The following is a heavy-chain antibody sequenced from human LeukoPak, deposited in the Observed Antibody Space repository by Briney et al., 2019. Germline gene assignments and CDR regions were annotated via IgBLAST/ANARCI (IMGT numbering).Heavy chain of an antibody. CDR2: INPNSGGT. CDR1: GYTFTGYY. Sequence: ASVKVSCKASGYTFTGYYMHWVRQAPGQGLEWMGWINPNSGGTNYAQKFQGRVTMTTDTSISTAYMELSRLRSDDTAVYYCARDLGTGDYFDYWGQGTLVTVSS. CDR3: ARDLGTGDYFDY. J-gene: IGHJ4*02. V-gene: IGHV1-2*02. D-gene: IGHD7-27*01.